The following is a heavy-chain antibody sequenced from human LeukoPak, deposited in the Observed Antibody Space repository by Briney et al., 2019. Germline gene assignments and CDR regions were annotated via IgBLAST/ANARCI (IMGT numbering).Heavy chain of an antibody. CDR2: ISSSSSYI. V-gene: IGHV3-21*01. D-gene: IGHD2-15*01. CDR1: GFTFSDYC. J-gene: IGHJ6*03. Sequence: KAGGSLRLSCAASGFTFSDYCMSWIRQAPGKGLEWVSSISSSSSYIYYADSVKGRFTISRDKAKNSLYLQMNSLRAEDTAVYYCARERSGSFPYYYYYYMDVWGKGTTVTVSS. CDR3: ARERSGSFPYYYYYYMDV.